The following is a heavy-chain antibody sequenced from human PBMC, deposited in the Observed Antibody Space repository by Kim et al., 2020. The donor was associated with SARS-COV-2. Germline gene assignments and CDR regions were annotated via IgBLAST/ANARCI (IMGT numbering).Heavy chain of an antibody. Sequence: GGSLRLSCVASGFTFYTYAMSWVRQAPGKGLEWVSSISGSSGNTWYADSVKGRFTISRDNSKNTLYLQMDSLRAEDTAIYYCAKDHFNYGDFDYWGQGTLVTVSS. J-gene: IGHJ4*02. CDR2: ISGSSGNT. V-gene: IGHV3-23*01. D-gene: IGHD4-17*01. CDR3: AKDHFNYGDFDY. CDR1: GFTFYTYA.